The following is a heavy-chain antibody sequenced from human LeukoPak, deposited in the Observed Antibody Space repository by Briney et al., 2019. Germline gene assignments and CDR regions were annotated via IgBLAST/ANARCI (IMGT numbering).Heavy chain of an antibody. Sequence: GRSLGLSCAASGFTFSTYGMHWVRQAPGKGLEWVAVISHHGSDKYYADSVKGRFTISRDSSKNTLYLQMNSLRAEDTAVYYCAKDRPTGHLIALYYFDYWGQGTLVTVSS. V-gene: IGHV3-30*18. CDR1: GFTFSTYG. D-gene: IGHD3-3*02. CDR3: AKDRPTGHLIALYYFDY. CDR2: ISHHGSDK. J-gene: IGHJ4*02.